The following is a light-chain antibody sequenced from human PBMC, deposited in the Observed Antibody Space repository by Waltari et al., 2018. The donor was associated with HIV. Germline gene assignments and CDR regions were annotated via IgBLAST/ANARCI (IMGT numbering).Light chain of an antibody. V-gene: IGLV3-21*02. Sequence: SYVLTQPPSVPVAPGQTARITCGGNNIGSKSEHWYQQKPGKAPVLVVYDDSDGPSGMPVRYSGSNSGNTATLTISRVEAGDEADYYCQVWESSSDHVVFGGGTKLTVL. J-gene: IGLJ2*01. CDR1: NIGSKS. CDR3: QVWESSSDHVV. CDR2: DDS.